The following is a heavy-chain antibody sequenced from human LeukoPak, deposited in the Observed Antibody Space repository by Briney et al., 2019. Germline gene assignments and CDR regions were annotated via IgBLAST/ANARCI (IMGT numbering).Heavy chain of an antibody. CDR2: IYWNDEK. D-gene: IGHD3-10*01. CDR3: AHNGVLLWFGELFMDAFDI. Sequence: SGPTLVKPTPTLTLTCTFSGFSLTTGGGAVGWLRRPPGKALEWLSLIYWNDEKRYSPSLGSRLTVTKDTSKNQVVLTMTNMDPVDTATYYCAHNGVLLWFGELFMDAFDIWGQGTMVTVSS. V-gene: IGHV2-5*01. J-gene: IGHJ3*02. CDR1: GFSLTTGGGA.